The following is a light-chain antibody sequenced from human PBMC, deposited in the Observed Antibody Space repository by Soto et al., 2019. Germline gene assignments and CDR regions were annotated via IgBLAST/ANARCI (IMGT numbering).Light chain of an antibody. CDR2: KTS. Sequence: DIQMTQSPSTLSASVGDRVTITCRASQSIDTWLAWYQQTPGKAPKLLIYKTSSLQTGVPSRFTGSGSGTEFTLTISSLQPDDFATYYCQKYKSFWTFGQGTKVEIK. CDR3: QKYKSFWT. J-gene: IGKJ1*01. V-gene: IGKV1-5*03. CDR1: QSIDTW.